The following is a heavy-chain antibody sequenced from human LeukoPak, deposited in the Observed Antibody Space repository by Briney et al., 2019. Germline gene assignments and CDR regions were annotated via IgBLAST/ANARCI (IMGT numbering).Heavy chain of an antibody. Sequence: SETLSLTCTVSGGSISSGGYYWSWIRQHPGKGLEWIGYIYYSGSTYYNPSLKSRVTISVDTSKNQFSLKLSSVTAADTAVYYCARTYGSGSYSSAFDIWGQGTVVTVSS. V-gene: IGHV4-31*03. CDR3: ARTYGSGSYSSAFDI. CDR2: IYYSGST. CDR1: GGSISSGGYY. D-gene: IGHD3-10*01. J-gene: IGHJ3*02.